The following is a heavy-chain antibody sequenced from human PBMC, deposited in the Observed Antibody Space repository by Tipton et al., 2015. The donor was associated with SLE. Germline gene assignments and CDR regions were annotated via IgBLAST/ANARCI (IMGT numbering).Heavy chain of an antibody. V-gene: IGHV1-18*04. CDR3: ARVPMIVVVYYYYMDV. D-gene: IGHD3-22*01. J-gene: IGHJ6*03. Sequence: QLVQSGAEVKKPGASVKVSCKASGYTFTSYTISWVRQAPGQGLEWMGWITVYNGNTNYAQKLHGRVTMTTDTSTSTAYMELRSLRSDDTAVYYCARVPMIVVVYYYYMDVWGKGTTVTVSS. CDR1: GYTFTSYT. CDR2: ITVYNGNT.